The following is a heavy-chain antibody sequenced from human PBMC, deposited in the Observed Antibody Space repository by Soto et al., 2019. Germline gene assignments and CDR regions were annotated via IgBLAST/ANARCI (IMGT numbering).Heavy chain of an antibody. CDR2: IRSKAYGGTT. D-gene: IGHD2-15*01. CDR3: TRDEGYCSGGSCLHYYYYGMDV. CDR1: GFTFGDYA. V-gene: IGHV3-49*03. Sequence: SLRLSCTASGFTFGDYAMSWFRQAPGKGLEWVGFIRSKAYGGTTEYAASVKGRFTISRDDSKSIAYLQMNSLKTEDTAVYYCTRDEGYCSGGSCLHYYYYGMDVWGQGTTVTVSS. J-gene: IGHJ6*02.